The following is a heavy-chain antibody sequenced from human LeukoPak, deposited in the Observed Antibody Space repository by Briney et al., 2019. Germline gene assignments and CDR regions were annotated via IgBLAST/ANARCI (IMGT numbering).Heavy chain of an antibody. CDR2: IIPIFGKA. Sequence: SVKVSCKAAGGTCTSYAITWVRQAPGQGLGWIRAIIPIFGKASFAQKIQGRDTITADETTSTAYKETSRQKSEDTDVYYCAITTSGVYYWGQGTLVTVSS. V-gene: IGHV1-69*13. CDR3: AITTSGVYY. D-gene: IGHD1-26*01. CDR1: GGTCTSYA. J-gene: IGHJ4*02.